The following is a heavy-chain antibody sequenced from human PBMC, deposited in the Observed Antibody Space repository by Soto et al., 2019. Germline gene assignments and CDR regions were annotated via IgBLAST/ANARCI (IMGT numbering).Heavy chain of an antibody. CDR1: GASISTSSDF. CDR2: VYQSGTT. CDR3: ARQPESTSYFDY. D-gene: IGHD2-2*01. Sequence: SETLSLTCSVSGASISTSSDFWGWIRQAPGKGLEWIGNVYQSGTTRLNPSLKSRVSISVDRSKNQFSLELNSATAADRAVYYCARQPESTSYFDYWGQGILVTVSS. V-gene: IGHV4-39*01. J-gene: IGHJ4*02.